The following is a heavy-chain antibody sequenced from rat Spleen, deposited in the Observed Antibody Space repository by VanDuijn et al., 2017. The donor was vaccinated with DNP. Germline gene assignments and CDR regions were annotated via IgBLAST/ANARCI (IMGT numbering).Heavy chain of an antibody. J-gene: IGHJ2*01. V-gene: IGHV2-47*01. D-gene: IGHD1-4*01. CDR2: IWSNGGT. CDR1: GLSLTSNS. CDR3: ARNPQVPGYNYFDY. Sequence: QVQLKELGPGLVQPSQTLSLTCTVSGLSLTSNSVSWIRQPPGKGLEWMGAIWSNGGTDYNSAIKSRLSISRDTSKSQVFLKMNSLQTEDAAMYFCARNPQVPGYNYFDYWGQGVMVTVSS.